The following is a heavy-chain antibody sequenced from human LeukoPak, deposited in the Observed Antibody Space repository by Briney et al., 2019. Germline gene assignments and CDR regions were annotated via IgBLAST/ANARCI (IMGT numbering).Heavy chain of an antibody. CDR3: ITPLPYSAQ. CDR1: GFSFSNAY. Sequence: GGSLRLSCAASGFSFSNAYMDWVRQAPGKGLEWGGRIKPKTDGETTEYAAPVKDRFSISRNDSKSMMYLQMHSLKTEDTAVYYCITPLPYSAQGGQGTPVTVS. D-gene: IGHD2-21*01. CDR2: IKPKTDGETT. J-gene: IGHJ4*02. V-gene: IGHV3-15*07.